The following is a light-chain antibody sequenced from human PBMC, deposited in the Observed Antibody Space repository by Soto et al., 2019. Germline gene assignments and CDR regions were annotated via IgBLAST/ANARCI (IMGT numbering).Light chain of an antibody. CDR1: QSVTTY. CDR2: DAS. Sequence: EVVLTQSPGTLSLSPGERASLSCRASQSVTTYLAWYQQKPGQAPRLLIYDASDRATGIPARFSGSGSGTDFTLTISSLEPEDFAVYYCQHYNTYSQTFGQGTKVEIK. J-gene: IGKJ1*01. V-gene: IGKV3-11*01. CDR3: QHYNTYSQT.